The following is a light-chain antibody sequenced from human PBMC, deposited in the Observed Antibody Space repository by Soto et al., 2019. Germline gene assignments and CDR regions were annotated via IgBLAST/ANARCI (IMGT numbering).Light chain of an antibody. J-gene: IGKJ4*01. Sequence: DIQMTQSPSTLSASVGDIVTINCRASQTISNWVAWYQQKPGTAPKLLIYKTSSLETGVPSRFSGSRSGPEFTLTINSLQSEDFAIYYCQPYNNWPLTFGGGTKVDIK. V-gene: IGKV1-5*03. CDR2: KTS. CDR3: QPYNNWPLT. CDR1: QTISNW.